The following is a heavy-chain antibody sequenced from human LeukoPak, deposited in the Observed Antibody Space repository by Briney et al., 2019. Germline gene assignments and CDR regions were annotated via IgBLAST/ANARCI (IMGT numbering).Heavy chain of an antibody. V-gene: IGHV3-30*18. CDR3: AKGLWFGEVDAFDI. J-gene: IGHJ3*02. Sequence: PGGSLRLSCAASGFTFSSYGMHWVRQAPGKGLEWVAVISYDGSNKYYADSVKGRFTISRDNSKNTLYLLMNSLRAEDTAVYYCAKGLWFGEVDAFDIWGQGTMVTVSS. CDR2: ISYDGSNK. D-gene: IGHD3-10*01. CDR1: GFTFSSYG.